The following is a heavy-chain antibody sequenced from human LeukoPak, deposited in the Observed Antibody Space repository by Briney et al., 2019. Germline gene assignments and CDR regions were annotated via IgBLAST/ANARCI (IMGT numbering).Heavy chain of an antibody. Sequence: GGSLRLSCTASGFTFGDYAMSWVRQAPGKGLEWVGFIRSKAYGGTTEYAAPVKGRFTISRDDSKSIAYLQMNSLKTEDTAVYYCTRGEQQLPTPYDYWGQGTLVTVSS. CDR3: TRGEQQLPTPYDY. CDR1: GFTFGDYA. J-gene: IGHJ4*02. CDR2: IRSKAYGGTT. V-gene: IGHV3-49*04. D-gene: IGHD6-13*01.